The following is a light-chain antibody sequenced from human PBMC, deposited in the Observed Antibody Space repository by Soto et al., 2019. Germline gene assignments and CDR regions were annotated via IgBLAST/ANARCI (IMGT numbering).Light chain of an antibody. CDR2: GAS. CDR1: QSVSSSY. CDR3: QQYGSSPLT. V-gene: IGKV3-20*01. Sequence: VLTQAPGTLSLSPGERATLSCRASQSVSSSYLAWYQQKPGQAPRLLIYGASSRATGIPDRFSGSGSGTDFTLTINSLEPEDFAVFYCQQYGSSPLTFGGGTKVDIK. J-gene: IGKJ4*01.